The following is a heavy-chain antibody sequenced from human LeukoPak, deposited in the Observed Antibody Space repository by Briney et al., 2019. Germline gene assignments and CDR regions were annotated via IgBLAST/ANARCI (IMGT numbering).Heavy chain of an antibody. Sequence: SETLSLTCAVYGGSFSGYYWSWIRQPPGKGLEWIGEITDGGTTNYNPSLKSRVTISVDTSKLQFSLKLSSVTAADTAVYYCARVLVAVAPYYFDYWGQGTLVTVSS. D-gene: IGHD6-19*01. V-gene: IGHV4-34*01. CDR1: GGSFSGYY. CDR2: ITDGGTT. J-gene: IGHJ4*02. CDR3: ARVLVAVAPYYFDY.